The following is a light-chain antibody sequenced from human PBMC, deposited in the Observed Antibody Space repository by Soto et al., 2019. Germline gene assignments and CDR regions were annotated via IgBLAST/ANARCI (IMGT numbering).Light chain of an antibody. CDR3: QQYNSYSGT. CDR1: QSISSW. V-gene: IGKV1-5*01. Sequence: DIRMTQSPSTLSASVGDRVTITCRASQSISSWLAWYQQKPGKAPKLLIYDASSLESGVPSRFSGSGSGTEFTLTISSLQPDDFATYYCQQYNSYSGTFGQGTKVEIK. CDR2: DAS. J-gene: IGKJ1*01.